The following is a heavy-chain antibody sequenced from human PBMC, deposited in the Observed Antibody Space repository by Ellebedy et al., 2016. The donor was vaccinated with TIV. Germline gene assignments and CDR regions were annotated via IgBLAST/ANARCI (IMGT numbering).Heavy chain of an antibody. CDR2: INPNSGGT. CDR3: AREGSVEWLLLPRYYYGMDV. V-gene: IGHV1-2*04. Sequence: AASVKVSCKASGYTFTGYYMHWVRQAPGQGLEWMGWINPNSGGTNYAQKFQGWVTMTRDTSISTAYMELSRLRSDDTAVYYCAREGSVEWLLLPRYYYGMDVWGQGTTVTVSS. D-gene: IGHD3-22*01. CDR1: GYTFTGYY. J-gene: IGHJ6*02.